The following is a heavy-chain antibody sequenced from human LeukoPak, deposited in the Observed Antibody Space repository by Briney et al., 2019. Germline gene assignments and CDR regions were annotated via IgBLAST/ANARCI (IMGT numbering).Heavy chain of an antibody. CDR2: ISGRGDST. CDR1: GFTFSTYA. V-gene: IGHV3-23*01. J-gene: IGHJ6*03. Sequence: PGGSLRLSCAASGFTFSTYAMSWVRQAPGKGLEWVSVISGRGDSTYYAGSVKGRFTISRDNSKNTLFLQMNSLRAEDTAIYYCAKSGYSYGNYYYYMDVWGKGTTVTVSS. D-gene: IGHD5-18*01. CDR3: AKSGYSYGNYYYYMDV.